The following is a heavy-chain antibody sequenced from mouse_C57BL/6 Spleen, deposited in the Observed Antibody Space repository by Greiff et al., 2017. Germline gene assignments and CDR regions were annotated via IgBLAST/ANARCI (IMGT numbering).Heavy chain of an antibody. J-gene: IGHJ3*01. CDR2: IWWDDDK. V-gene: IGHV8-8*01. D-gene: IGHD2-3*01. CDR1: GFSLSTFGMG. Sequence: QVTLKECGPGILQPSQTLSLTCSFSGFSLSTFGMGVGWIRQPSGKGLEWLAHIWWDDDKYYNPALKSRLTISKDTSKNQVFLKIANVDTADTATYYCARMERIYDGYFPYWGQGTLVTVSA. CDR3: ARMERIYDGYFPY.